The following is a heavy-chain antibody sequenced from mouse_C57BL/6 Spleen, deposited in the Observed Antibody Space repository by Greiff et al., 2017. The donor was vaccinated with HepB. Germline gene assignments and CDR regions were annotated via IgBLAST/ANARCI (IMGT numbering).Heavy chain of an antibody. CDR1: GYTFTDYY. CDR3: ARGTDGYSDY. CDR2: IYPGSGNT. V-gene: IGHV1-76*01. J-gene: IGHJ2*01. D-gene: IGHD2-3*01. Sequence: QVHVKQSGAELVRPGASVKLSCKASGYTFTDYYINWVKQRPGQGLEWIARIYPGSGNTYYNEKFKGKATLTAEKSSSTAYMQLSSLTSEDSAVYFCARGTDGYSDYWGQGTTLTVSS.